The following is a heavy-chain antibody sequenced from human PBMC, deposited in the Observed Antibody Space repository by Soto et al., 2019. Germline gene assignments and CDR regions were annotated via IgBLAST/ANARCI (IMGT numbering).Heavy chain of an antibody. CDR2: ISAYSGSR. CDR1: GYDFERFP. Sequence: QVQLVQSGGEVKRPGASVKVSCKASGYDFERFPISWVRQARGQGREWMGLISAYSGSRYYAEKFQGRVTMTTDTSTSPAYMELRSLTSDDTSVYFCAREQYEFGDLYYVDYGVQGTLVTVSS. J-gene: IGHJ4*02. V-gene: IGHV1-18*04. CDR3: AREQYEFGDLYYVDY. D-gene: IGHD4-17*01.